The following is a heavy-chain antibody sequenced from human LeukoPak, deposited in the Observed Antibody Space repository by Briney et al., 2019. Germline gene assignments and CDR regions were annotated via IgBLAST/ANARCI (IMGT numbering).Heavy chain of an antibody. CDR3: ARDERVTMIVAGGAFDI. CDR2: INPSGGST. D-gene: IGHD3-22*01. CDR1: GYTFTSYY. J-gene: IGHJ3*02. Sequence: ASVKVSCKASGYTFTSYYMHWVRQAPGQGLEWMGIINPSGGSTSYAQKFQGRVPMTRDTSTSTVYMELSSLRSDDTAVYYCARDERVTMIVAGGAFDIWGQGTMVTVSS. V-gene: IGHV1-46*01.